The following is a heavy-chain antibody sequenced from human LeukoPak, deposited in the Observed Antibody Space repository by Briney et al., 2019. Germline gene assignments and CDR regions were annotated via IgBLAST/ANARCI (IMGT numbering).Heavy chain of an antibody. CDR2: IYYSGST. V-gene: IGHV4-59*08. Sequence: SETLSLTCTVCGGPLSSYYWIWIRPPPGKALEWIGYIYYSGSTNYNPSLKSRVTISVDTSKNQFSLKLSSVTAADTAVYYCARGTVVVVAARTAYYYYGMDVWGQGTTVTVSS. J-gene: IGHJ6*02. CDR3: ARGTVVVVAARTAYYYYGMDV. D-gene: IGHD2-15*01. CDR1: GGPLSSYY.